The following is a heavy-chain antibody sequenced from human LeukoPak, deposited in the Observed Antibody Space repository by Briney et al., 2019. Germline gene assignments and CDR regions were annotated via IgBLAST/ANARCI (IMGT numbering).Heavy chain of an antibody. CDR1: GYTFTSYG. CDR2: ISAYNGNT. D-gene: IGHD3-22*01. J-gene: IGHJ3*02. CDR3: ARDLSSGYYYEGVEGDAFDI. Sequence: ASVKVSCKASGYTFTSYGISWVRQAPGQGLEWMGWISAYNGNTNYAQKLQGRVTMTTDTSTSTAYMELRSLRSDDTAVYYCARDLSSGYYYEGVEGDAFDIWGQGTMVTVSS. V-gene: IGHV1-18*01.